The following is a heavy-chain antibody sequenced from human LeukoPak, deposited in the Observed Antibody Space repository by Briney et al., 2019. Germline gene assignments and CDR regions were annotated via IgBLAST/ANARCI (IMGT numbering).Heavy chain of an antibody. V-gene: IGHV4-39*01. J-gene: IGHJ4*02. CDR3: ARADYDYVWGEKTTDY. D-gene: IGHD3-16*01. CDR2: IYYSGST. CDR1: GGSISSSSYY. Sequence: SETLSLTCTVSGGSISSSSYYWGWIRQPPGKGLEWIGSIYYSGSTYHNPSLKSRVTISVDTSKNQFSLKLSSVTAADTAVYYCARADYDYVWGEKTTDYWGQGTLVTVSS.